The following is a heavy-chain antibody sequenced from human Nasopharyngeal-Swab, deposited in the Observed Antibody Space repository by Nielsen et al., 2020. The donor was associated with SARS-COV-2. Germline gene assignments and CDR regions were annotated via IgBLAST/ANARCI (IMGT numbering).Heavy chain of an antibody. Sequence: WIRQPPGKGLEWVANIKQDGSEKYYVDSVKGRFTISRDNAKNSLYLQMNSLRAEDTAVYYCARDSYVGATTDYYYYYTDVWGKGTTVTVSS. D-gene: IGHD1-26*01. V-gene: IGHV3-7*01. CDR2: IKQDGSEK. CDR3: ARDSYVGATTDYYYYYTDV. J-gene: IGHJ6*03.